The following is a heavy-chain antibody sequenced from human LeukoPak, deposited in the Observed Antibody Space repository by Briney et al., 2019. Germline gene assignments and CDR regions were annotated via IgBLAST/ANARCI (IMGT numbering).Heavy chain of an antibody. Sequence: PGGSLRLSCAASGFTLSSYAMSWVRQAPGKGLEWVSAISASGGSTYYADSVKGRFTISRDNSKNTLFLQMNSLRVEDTAVYYCAKETKTRGGPIHYWGQGTLVTVSS. D-gene: IGHD2-21*01. J-gene: IGHJ4*02. CDR1: GFTLSSYA. CDR2: ISASGGST. CDR3: AKETKTRGGPIHY. V-gene: IGHV3-23*01.